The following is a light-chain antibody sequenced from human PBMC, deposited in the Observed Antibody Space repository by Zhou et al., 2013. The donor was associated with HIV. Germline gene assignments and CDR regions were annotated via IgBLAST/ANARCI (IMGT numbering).Light chain of an antibody. Sequence: EIVLTQSPGTLSLSPGERATLSCRASQSVGSSYLAWYQQKPGQAPRLLMYDASTRATGIPDRFSGSGSGTDFNLTISRVEPEDTAVYYCQQYVSSVTFGQGTRLEVK. J-gene: IGKJ5*01. CDR1: QSVGSSY. CDR2: DAS. CDR3: QQYVSSVT. V-gene: IGKV3-20*01.